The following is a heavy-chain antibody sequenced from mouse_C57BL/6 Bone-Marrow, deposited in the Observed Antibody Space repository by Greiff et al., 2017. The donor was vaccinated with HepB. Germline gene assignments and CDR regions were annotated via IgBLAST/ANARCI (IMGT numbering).Heavy chain of an antibody. CDR1: GYTFTDHT. CDR3: AKYGSSYGAWFAY. J-gene: IGHJ3*01. V-gene: IGHV1-78*01. Sequence: QVQLQQSDAELVKPGASVKISCKVSGYTFTDHTIHWMKQRPEQGLEWIGYIYPRDGGTNYNEKFKGKATLTADKSSSTAYMQLNSLTSEDSAVYVCAKYGSSYGAWFAYWGQGTLVTVSA. D-gene: IGHD1-1*01. CDR2: IYPRDGGT.